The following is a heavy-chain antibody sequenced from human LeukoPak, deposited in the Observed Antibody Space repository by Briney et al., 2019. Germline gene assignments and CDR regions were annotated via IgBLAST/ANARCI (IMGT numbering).Heavy chain of an antibody. Sequence: PGGSLRLSCAASGFTFSSYAMSWVRQAPGKGLEWVSAISGSGGSTYYADSVKGRFTIPRDNSKNTLYLQMNSLRAEDTAVYYCAKVFAPVRGVIDWFDPWGQGTLVTVSS. CDR2: ISGSGGST. D-gene: IGHD3-10*01. J-gene: IGHJ5*02. CDR3: AKVFAPVRGVIDWFDP. V-gene: IGHV3-23*01. CDR1: GFTFSSYA.